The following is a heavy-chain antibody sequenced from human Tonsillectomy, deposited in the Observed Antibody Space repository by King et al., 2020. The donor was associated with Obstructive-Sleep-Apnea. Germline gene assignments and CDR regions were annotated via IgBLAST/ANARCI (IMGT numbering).Heavy chain of an antibody. D-gene: IGHD1-26*01. CDR2: ISYDGSNK. CDR3: ARGEWELGLYYGMDV. CDR1: GFTFSSYA. J-gene: IGHJ6*02. Sequence: VQLVESGGGVVQPGRSLRLSCAASGFTFSSYAMHWVRQAPGKGLEWVAVISYDGSNKYYADSVKGRFTISRDNSKNTLYLQMNSLRAEDTAVYYCARGEWELGLYYGMDVWGQGTTVTVSS. V-gene: IGHV3-30*04.